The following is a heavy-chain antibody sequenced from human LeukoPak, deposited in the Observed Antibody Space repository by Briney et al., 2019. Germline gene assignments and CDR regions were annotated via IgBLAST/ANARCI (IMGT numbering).Heavy chain of an antibody. CDR3: ARLGSGGTREDTFDI. Sequence: GGSLRLSCAASGFTVSSNYMNWVRQTPGKGLEWVSSIGSSSSHIYYADSVKGRFTISRDNAKNSLYLQMNSLRAEDTAVYYCARLGSGGTREDTFDIWGQGTMVTVSS. D-gene: IGHD1-26*01. CDR1: GFTVSSNY. J-gene: IGHJ3*02. CDR2: IGSSSSHI. V-gene: IGHV3-21*01.